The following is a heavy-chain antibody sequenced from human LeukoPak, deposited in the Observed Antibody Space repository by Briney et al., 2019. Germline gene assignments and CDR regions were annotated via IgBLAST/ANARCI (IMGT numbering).Heavy chain of an antibody. CDR1: GYTFTGYY. V-gene: IGHV1-2*02. CDR2: INPNSGST. D-gene: IGHD2-2*01. CDR3: ARDPYCSSTSCYGIDY. Sequence: ASVKVSCKASGYTFTGYYMHWVRQVPGQGLEWMGWINPNSGSTNYAQKFQGRVTMTRDTSISTAYMELSRLRSDDTAVYYCARDPYCSSTSCYGIDYWGQGTLVTVSS. J-gene: IGHJ4*02.